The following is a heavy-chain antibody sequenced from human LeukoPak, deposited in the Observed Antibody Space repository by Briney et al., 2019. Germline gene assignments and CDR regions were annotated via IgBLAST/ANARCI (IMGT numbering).Heavy chain of an antibody. CDR3: VRQWMRDSGAYYDFHY. J-gene: IGHJ4*02. V-gene: IGHV4-39*01. Sequence: PSETLSLTCTVSGGSISSGGYYWSWIRQHPGKGLEWIGTIYYRGSAYYNPSLKSRVTISVDTSKNQFSLKLSSVTAADTAVYYCVRQWMRDSGAYYDFHYWGQGTLVTVST. D-gene: IGHD3-22*01. CDR1: GGSISSGGYY. CDR2: IYYRGSA.